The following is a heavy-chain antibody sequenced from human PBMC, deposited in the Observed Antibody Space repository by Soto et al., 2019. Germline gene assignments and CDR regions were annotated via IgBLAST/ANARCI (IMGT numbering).Heavy chain of an antibody. CDR3: ARDAPGVAPY. CDR2: INYRGST. CDR1: GGSINSGDSY. V-gene: IGHV4-31*03. Sequence: SETLSLTCTVSGGSINSGDSYWNWIRQHPEKGLEWIGYINYRGSTFYNPSLKSRIIISVDTSKNQFSLSLSSVTAADTALYYCARDAPGVAPYWGQGTLVTVSS. D-gene: IGHD2-15*01. J-gene: IGHJ4*02.